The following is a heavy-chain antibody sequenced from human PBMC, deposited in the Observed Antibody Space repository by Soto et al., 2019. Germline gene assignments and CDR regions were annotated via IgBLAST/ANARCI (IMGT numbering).Heavy chain of an antibody. D-gene: IGHD6-13*01. V-gene: IGHV3-74*01. Sequence: EVQLVESGGGLVQPGGSLRLSCAASGLFSSYWMHWVRQAPGKGLVWVSRIDSAGTTINYADSVKGRFIISRDNAQNTLYLQMDSLRVEDTAVYYCARGPPDYSTSGYVGDYWGQGALVTVSS. CDR3: ARGPPDYSTSGYVGDY. CDR2: IDSAGTTI. CDR1: GLFSSYW. J-gene: IGHJ4*01.